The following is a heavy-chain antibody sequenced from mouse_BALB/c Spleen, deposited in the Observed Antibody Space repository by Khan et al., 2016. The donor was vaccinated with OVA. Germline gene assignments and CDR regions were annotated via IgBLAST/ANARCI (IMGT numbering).Heavy chain of an antibody. Sequence: EVQLLESGGDLVKPGGSLKLSCAASGFTFSSYSMSWVRQTPDKRLEWVASISSGGDYTYYPDIVKGRVTISRDNAKNTLYLQISDLKSEDTAMYYCEGRLTWAFDYWGQGTLVTVSA. V-gene: IGHV5-6*01. J-gene: IGHJ3*01. CDR2: ISSGGDYT. CDR1: GFTFSSYS. CDR3: EGRLTWAFDY. D-gene: IGHD4-1*01.